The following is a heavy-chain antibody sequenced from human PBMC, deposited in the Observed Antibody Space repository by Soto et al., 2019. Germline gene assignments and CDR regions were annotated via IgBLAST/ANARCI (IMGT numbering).Heavy chain of an antibody. CDR1: GYTFTSYD. J-gene: IGHJ4*02. CDR3: ARPYSSSWYRGAE. D-gene: IGHD6-13*01. Sequence: QVQLVQSGAEVKKPGASVKVSCKASGYTFTSYDINWVRQATGQGLEWMGWMNPNSGNTGYAQKFQGRVTMTRNTSISRAYRELSSLRCEDTAVYYCARPYSSSWYRGAEWGQGTLVTVSS. CDR2: MNPNSGNT. V-gene: IGHV1-8*01.